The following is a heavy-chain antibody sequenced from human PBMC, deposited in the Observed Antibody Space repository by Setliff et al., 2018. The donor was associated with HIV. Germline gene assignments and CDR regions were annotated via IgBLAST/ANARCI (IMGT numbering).Heavy chain of an antibody. CDR2: ISAYNLNT. CDR1: GYTFSRYG. J-gene: IGHJ4*02. D-gene: IGHD3-3*01. Sequence: ASVKVSCKTSGYTFSRYGFSWVRQAPGQGLEWMGWISAYNLNTNYAQKFQGRVTMTTDTSASTAYMELRSLRSDDTAVYYCARDRQRSDYYTGPDYWGQGTLVTVSS. CDR3: ARDRQRSDYYTGPDY. V-gene: IGHV1-18*01.